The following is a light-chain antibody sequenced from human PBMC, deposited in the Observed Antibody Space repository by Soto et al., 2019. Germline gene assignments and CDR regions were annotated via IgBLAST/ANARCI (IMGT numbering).Light chain of an antibody. CDR3: RSYTSSSTLV. J-gene: IGLJ2*01. Sequence: QSALTQPASVSGSPGQSITISCTGTSSDVGGYDSVSWYQQHPGKAPKLMIYDVNNWPSGVCNRFSGSKSGNTASLTISRLQTEEEAYYYCRSYTSSSTLVFGGATKVTVL. CDR2: DVN. V-gene: IGLV2-14*03. CDR1: SSDVGGYDS.